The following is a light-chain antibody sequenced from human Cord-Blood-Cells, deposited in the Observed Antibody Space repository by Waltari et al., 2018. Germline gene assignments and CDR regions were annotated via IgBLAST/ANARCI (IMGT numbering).Light chain of an antibody. V-gene: IGLV2-23*02. Sequence: QSALTQPASVSGSPGPSITISCPGTSSAVGSYNLVSWYQQHPGKAPNLMIYEVSKRPSGVSNRFSGSKSGNTASLTISGLQAEDEADYYCCSYAGSVVFGGGTKLTVL. CDR3: CSYAGSVV. CDR2: EVS. CDR1: SSAVGSYNL. J-gene: IGLJ2*01.